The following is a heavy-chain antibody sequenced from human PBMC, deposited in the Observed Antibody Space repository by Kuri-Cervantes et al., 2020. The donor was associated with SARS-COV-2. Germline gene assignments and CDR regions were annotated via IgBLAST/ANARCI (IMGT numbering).Heavy chain of an antibody. J-gene: IGHJ4*02. Sequence: SETLSLTCKVSGGSISSSSYYWGWIRQPPGKGLEWIGSIYYSGSTYYNPSLKSRVTISVDTSKNQFSLKLSSVTAADTSVYYCARLRAGYYYWGQGTLVTVSS. D-gene: IGHD2-15*01. CDR2: IYYSGST. CDR3: ARLRAGYYY. V-gene: IGHV4-39*01. CDR1: GGSISSSSYY.